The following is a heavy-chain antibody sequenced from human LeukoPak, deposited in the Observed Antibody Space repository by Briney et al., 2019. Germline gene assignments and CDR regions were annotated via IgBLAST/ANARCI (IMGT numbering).Heavy chain of an antibody. D-gene: IGHD3-10*01. CDR3: VRDGEGVAIGVNFWFDP. Sequence: ASVTVSCRASGFIFSNFDFNWVRQAPGHGLEWLGWPNPITGDTGYARQFQGRITMTRDTSTSTLYMELTSLRSEDTAVYYCVRDGEGVAIGVNFWFDPWGQGTLVTVSS. CDR2: PNPITGDT. J-gene: IGHJ5*02. V-gene: IGHV1-8*01. CDR1: GFIFSNFD.